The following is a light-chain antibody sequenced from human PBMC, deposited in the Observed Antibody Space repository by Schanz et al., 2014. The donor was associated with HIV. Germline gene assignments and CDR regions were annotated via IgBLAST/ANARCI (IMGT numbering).Light chain of an antibody. CDR1: SSNIGSNY. J-gene: IGLJ2*01. V-gene: IGLV1-47*01. CDR3: AAWDDSLNGVL. Sequence: QSVLTQPPSASGPPGQRVTISCSGSSSNIGSNYAYWYQHLPGTAPKLLIYRNNQRPSGVPDRFSGSKSGTSASLAISGLRSEDEADYYCAAWDDSLNGVLFGGGTKLTVL. CDR2: RNN.